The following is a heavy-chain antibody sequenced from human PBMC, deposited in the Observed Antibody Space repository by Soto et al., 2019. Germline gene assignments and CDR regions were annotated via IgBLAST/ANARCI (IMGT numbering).Heavy chain of an antibody. V-gene: IGHV1-46*01. Sequence: ASVKVSCKASGYTFTSYYMHWVRQAPGQGLEWMGIINPSGGSTSYAQKFKGRVTMTRDTSTSTVYMELSSLRSEDTAVYSCARDRALRYFAWFPASGREGAFDIWGQGTMVTVSS. D-gene: IGHD3-9*01. J-gene: IGHJ3*02. CDR3: ARDRALRYFAWFPASGREGAFDI. CDR1: GYTFTSYY. CDR2: INPSGGST.